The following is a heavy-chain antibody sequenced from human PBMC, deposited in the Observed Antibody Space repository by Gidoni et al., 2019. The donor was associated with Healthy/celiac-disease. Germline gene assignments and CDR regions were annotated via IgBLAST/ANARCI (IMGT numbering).Heavy chain of an antibody. V-gene: IGHV1-18*04. CDR2: ISAYNGNT. D-gene: IGHD3-10*01. J-gene: IGHJ4*02. CDR1: GYTFTSYG. CDR3: ARDPVLLWFGELPHYFDY. Sequence: QVQLVQSGAEVKKPGASVKVSCKASGYTFTSYGTSWVRQAPGQGLEWMGWISAYNGNTNYAQKLQGRVTMTTDTSTSTAYMELRSLRSDDTAVYYCARDPVLLWFGELPHYFDYWGQGTLVTVSS.